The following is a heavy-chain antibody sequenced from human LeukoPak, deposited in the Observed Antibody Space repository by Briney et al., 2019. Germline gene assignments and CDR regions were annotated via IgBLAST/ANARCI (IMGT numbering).Heavy chain of an antibody. Sequence: ASVNVSCKASGFTFTNYYMHWVRQAPGQGLEWMGLISPTGSSTNYAQKFRGRVTMTRDTSTTTVYMELSSLRSEDTAVYYCAREESGGYFDYWGQGTMVTVSS. V-gene: IGHV1-46*01. CDR2: ISPTGSST. J-gene: IGHJ4*02. D-gene: IGHD2-8*02. CDR3: AREESGGYFDY. CDR1: GFTFTNYY.